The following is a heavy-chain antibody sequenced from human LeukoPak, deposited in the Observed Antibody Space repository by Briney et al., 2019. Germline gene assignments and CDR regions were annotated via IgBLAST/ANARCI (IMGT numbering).Heavy chain of an antibody. J-gene: IGHJ6*02. V-gene: IGHV4-4*07. Sequence: PSETLSLTCTVSGGSISSYYWSWIRQPDGKGQEWIGRIYTSGSTNYNPSLKSRVTMSVDTSKNQFSLKLSSVTAADTAVYYCATGVVPAAMDEYYYYYGMDVWGQGTTVTVSS. CDR3: ATGVVPAAMDEYYYYYGMDV. CDR1: GGSISSYY. D-gene: IGHD2-2*01. CDR2: IYTSGST.